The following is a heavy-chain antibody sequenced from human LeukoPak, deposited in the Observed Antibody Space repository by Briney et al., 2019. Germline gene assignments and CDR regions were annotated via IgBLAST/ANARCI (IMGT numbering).Heavy chain of an antibody. CDR2: ISSSGGST. Sequence: GGSLRLSCAASGFTFSTTAMSWVRQAPGKGLEWVSGISSSGGSTYYADAVKGRFTISRDNSKNTLYLQMYSLRAEDTAIYYCAKAPPYTKYFDYWGQGTLLTVSS. D-gene: IGHD1-1*01. J-gene: IGHJ4*02. CDR1: GFTFSTTA. CDR3: AKAPPYTKYFDY. V-gene: IGHV3-23*01.